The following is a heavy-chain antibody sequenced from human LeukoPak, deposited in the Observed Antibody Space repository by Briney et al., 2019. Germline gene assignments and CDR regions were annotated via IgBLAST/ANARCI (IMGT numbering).Heavy chain of an antibody. CDR1: GFTFKYYA. D-gene: IGHD6-13*01. CDR3: ATLYSSSWYDEDEGNAFDI. Sequence: QPGGSLRLSCAASGFTFKYYAMTWVRQAPGKGLEWVAAISGSGGSTYYADSVKGRFTISRDNSKNTLYLQMNSLRAEDTAVYYCATLYSSSWYDEDEGNAFDIWGQGTMVTVSS. CDR2: ISGSGGST. V-gene: IGHV3-23*01. J-gene: IGHJ3*02.